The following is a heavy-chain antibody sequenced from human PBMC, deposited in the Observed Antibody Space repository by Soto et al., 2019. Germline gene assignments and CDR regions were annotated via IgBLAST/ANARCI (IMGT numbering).Heavy chain of an antibody. Sequence: QVQLVQSGAEVKKPGSSVKVSCKASGGTFSSYAISWVRQAPGQGLEWMGGIIPILGTANYAQKFQGRVTITAEESTSTAYMELSSLRSEDTAVYYCARSAQEDDFWSGTALYYYYGMDVWGQGTTVTVSS. CDR1: GGTFSSYA. V-gene: IGHV1-69*01. D-gene: IGHD3-3*01. CDR3: ARSAQEDDFWSGTALYYYYGMDV. J-gene: IGHJ6*02. CDR2: IIPILGTA.